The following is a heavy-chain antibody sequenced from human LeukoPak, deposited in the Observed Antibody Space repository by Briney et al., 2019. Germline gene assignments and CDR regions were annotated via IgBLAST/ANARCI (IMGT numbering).Heavy chain of an antibody. CDR2: INHSGST. V-gene: IGHV4-34*01. Sequence: MTSETLSLTCAVYGGSFSGYYWSWIRQPPEKGLEWIGEINHSGSTNYNPSLKSRVTISVDTSKNQFSLKLSSVTAADTAVYYCARGRGGQWFHFDYWGQGTLVTVSS. CDR3: ARGRGGQWFHFDY. J-gene: IGHJ4*02. D-gene: IGHD3-22*01. CDR1: GGSFSGYY.